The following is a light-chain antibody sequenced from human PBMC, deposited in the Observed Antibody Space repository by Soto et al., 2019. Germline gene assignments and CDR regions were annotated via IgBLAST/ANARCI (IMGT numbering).Light chain of an antibody. J-gene: IGKJ5*01. V-gene: IGKV3-15*01. Sequence: EILMTQSPVTLAVTPGERVMVYCAASQSVSSNVAWYQQRPGQAPRLLIYGASTRATDTPVRFRGSGSGTEFTLTISSLQSEDLGVYYCQQYNNWPPSIIFGQGTRLEIK. CDR2: GAS. CDR3: QQYNNWPPSII. CDR1: QSVSSN.